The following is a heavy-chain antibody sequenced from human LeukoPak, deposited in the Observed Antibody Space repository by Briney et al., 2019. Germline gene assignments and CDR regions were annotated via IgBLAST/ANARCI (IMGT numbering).Heavy chain of an antibody. CDR2: IDAGGGDT. Sequence: ASLRLSCAASGFTFTSYAMTWVRQAPGKGLEWVSSIDAGGGDTYHSDSVKGRFTISRDNSMNTLYLQMNSLRADDTAVYYCGRPTKYWLVRGNGVDVWGQGTTVTVSS. CDR1: GFTFTSYA. D-gene: IGHD6-19*01. CDR3: GRPTKYWLVRGNGVDV. V-gene: IGHV3-23*01. J-gene: IGHJ6*02.